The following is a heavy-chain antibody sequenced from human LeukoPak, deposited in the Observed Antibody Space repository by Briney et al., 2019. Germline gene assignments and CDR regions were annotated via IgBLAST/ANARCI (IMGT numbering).Heavy chain of an antibody. CDR2: IDTSGSYI. V-gene: IGHV3-21*01. D-gene: IGHD3-10*01. Sequence: SGGSLRLSCTASGFTFTSYGMNWVRQAPGKGLEWVSSIDTSGSYIYYGDSLKGRVTISRDNAKNSLYLQMNGLRAEDTAVYYCARGRSITLLRGVAMSDGFDIWGQGAMVTVSS. J-gene: IGHJ3*02. CDR3: ARGRSITLLRGVAMSDGFDI. CDR1: GFTFTSYG.